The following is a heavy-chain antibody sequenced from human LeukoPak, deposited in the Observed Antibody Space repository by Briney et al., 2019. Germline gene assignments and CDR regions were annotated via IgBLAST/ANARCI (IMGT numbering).Heavy chain of an antibody. D-gene: IGHD5-18*01. CDR1: GYTFTSYD. CDR2: MNPNSGNT. Sequence: SVKVSCKASGYTFTSYDINLVRQATGQGLEWMGWMNPNSGNTGYAQKLQGRVTMTRNTSRSTAYLELSSLRTEDTAVYYGSRVVDTAMDEWGQGTLVTVSS. J-gene: IGHJ4*02. CDR3: SRVVDTAMDE. V-gene: IGHV1-8*01.